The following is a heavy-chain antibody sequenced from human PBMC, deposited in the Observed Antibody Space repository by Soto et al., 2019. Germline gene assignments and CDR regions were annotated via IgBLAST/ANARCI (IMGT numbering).Heavy chain of an antibody. V-gene: IGHV4-31*03. D-gene: IGHD3-3*01. CDR2: IYYSGST. J-gene: IGHJ6*01. CDR1: GCSISSGGYY. CDR3: ARDNTIFGGDYYYGMDV. Sequence: PXETLSLTCTVAGCSISSGGYYWSWIRQHRGKGLEWIGYIYYSGSTYYNPSLKSRVTISVDTSKNQFSLKLSSVTAADTAVYYCARDNTIFGGDYYYGMDVWGQGNTVTVPS.